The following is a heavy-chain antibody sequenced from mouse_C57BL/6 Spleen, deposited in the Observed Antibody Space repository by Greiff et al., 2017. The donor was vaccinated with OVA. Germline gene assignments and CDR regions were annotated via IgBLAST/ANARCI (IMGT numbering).Heavy chain of an antibody. J-gene: IGHJ4*01. CDR3: ARLLLTGTMDY. D-gene: IGHD4-1*01. CDR2: FYPGGGSI. Sequence: VQLQESGAELVKPGASVKLSCTASGYTFTEYTIHWVKQRSGQGLEWIGRFYPGGGSIKYNEKFKDKATLTADKSSSTVYMELSRLTYEDSAVYFCARLLLTGTMDYWGQGTSVTVSS. V-gene: IGHV1-62-2*01. CDR1: GYTFTEYT.